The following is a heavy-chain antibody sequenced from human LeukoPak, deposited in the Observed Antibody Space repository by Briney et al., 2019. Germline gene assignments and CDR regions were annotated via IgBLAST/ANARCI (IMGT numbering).Heavy chain of an antibody. CDR2: IYYSGST. J-gene: IGHJ4*02. CDR3: ASFRLFCSSTSCYS. V-gene: IGHV4-39*01. D-gene: IGHD2-2*02. Sequence: PSETLSLTCTVSGGSISSSSYYWGWIRQPPGKGLEWIGSIYYSGSTYYNPSLKSRVTISVDTSKNQFSLKLSSVTAADTAVYYCASFRLFCSSTSCYSWGQGTLVTVPS. CDR1: GGSISSSSYY.